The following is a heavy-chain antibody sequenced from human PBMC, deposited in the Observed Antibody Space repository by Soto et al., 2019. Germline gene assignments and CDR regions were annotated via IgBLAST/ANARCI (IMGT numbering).Heavy chain of an antibody. CDR3: ARCPQPPDTADPYAVDV. Sequence: GASVKVPCKASGGTFSRSGFHWVRQAPGQGLEWMGMIVPSVDTTNYAQKFQARVTISADQFTSTVYMVLRSLRSEDTAVYYCARCPQPPDTADPYAVDVWGQGTRVTVYS. D-gene: IGHD5-18*01. J-gene: IGHJ6*02. CDR1: GGTFSRSG. V-gene: IGHV1-69*11. CDR2: IVPSVDTT.